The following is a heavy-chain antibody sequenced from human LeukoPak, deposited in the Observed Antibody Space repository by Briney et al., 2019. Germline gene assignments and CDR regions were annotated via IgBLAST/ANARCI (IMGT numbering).Heavy chain of an antibody. D-gene: IGHD4-17*01. V-gene: IGHV3-30*02. Sequence: GSLRLSCAVSGFTFSSYGMHWVRQAPGKGLEWVAFIRYDGSNKYYADSVKGRFTISRDNSKNTLYLQMNSLRAEDTAVYYCAKMGGDYGDPYYYYYYMDVWGKGTTVTISS. CDR3: AKMGGDYGDPYYYYYYMDV. CDR2: IRYDGSNK. J-gene: IGHJ6*03. CDR1: GFTFSSYG.